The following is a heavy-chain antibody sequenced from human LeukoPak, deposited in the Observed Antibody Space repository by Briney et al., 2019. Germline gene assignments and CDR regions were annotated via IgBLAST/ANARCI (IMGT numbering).Heavy chain of an antibody. CDR2: FDPEDGET. CDR3: ATDPYYYDSSGSKPID. V-gene: IGHV1-24*01. CDR1: GYTLTELS. D-gene: IGHD3-22*01. Sequence: ASVKVSCKVSGYTLTELSMHWVRQAPGKGLEWMGGFDPEDGETIYAQKFQGRVTMTGDTSTDTAYMELSSLRSEDTAVYYCATDPYYYDSSGSKPIDWGQGTLVTVSS. J-gene: IGHJ4*02.